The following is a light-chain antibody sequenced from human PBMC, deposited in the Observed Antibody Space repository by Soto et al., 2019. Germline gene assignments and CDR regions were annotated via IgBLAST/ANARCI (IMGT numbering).Light chain of an antibody. CDR3: QQSYSSPPT. V-gene: IGKV1-5*01. CDR2: EAS. Sequence: DIQMTQSPSTLSGSVGDRVTITCRASQSISSWLAWYQQKPGKAPKLMIYEASTLQSGVPSRFSGSGSGTEFTLTISGLLPEDFATYYCQQSYSSPPTFGQGTKVDIK. J-gene: IGKJ1*01. CDR1: QSISSW.